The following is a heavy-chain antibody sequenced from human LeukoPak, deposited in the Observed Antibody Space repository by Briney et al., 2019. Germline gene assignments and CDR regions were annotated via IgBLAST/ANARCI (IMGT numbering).Heavy chain of an antibody. V-gene: IGHV4-59*11. CDR1: GDSITSRSY. D-gene: IGHD1-14*01. CDR2: LRHSGNT. J-gene: IGHJ4*02. CDR3: ARESSTTQTNLFDY. Sequence: SETLSLTCTVSGDSITSRSYWSWIRQPPGKGLEWIGYLRHSGNTNHNSSLKGRATFSLDTSKNQFSLILRSVTAADTAIYFCARESSTTQTNLFDYWGQGTLVTVSS.